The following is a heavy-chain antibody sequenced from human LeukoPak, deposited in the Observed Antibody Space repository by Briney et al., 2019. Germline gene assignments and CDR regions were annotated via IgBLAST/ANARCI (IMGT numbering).Heavy chain of an antibody. CDR3: AKDRAWGAFAY. J-gene: IGHJ4*02. CDR1: GFTFNLYA. CDR2: ITGDAGRT. Sequence: PGGSLRLSCAASGFTFNLYAMHWVRQAPGKGLEWVSGITGDAGRTYYADSVKGRFTISRDNSKNTLYLQMNSLRAEDTAIYYCAKDRAWGAFAYWGQGTLVTVSS. V-gene: IGHV3-23*01. D-gene: IGHD1-26*01.